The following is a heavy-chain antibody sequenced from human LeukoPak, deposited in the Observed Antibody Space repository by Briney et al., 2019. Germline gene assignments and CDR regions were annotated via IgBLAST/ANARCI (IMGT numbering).Heavy chain of an antibody. CDR3: ARDLVRFSDYYYYYYMDV. V-gene: IGHV1-2*06. CDR2: INPHSGGT. J-gene: IGHJ6*03. CDR1: GYSFSDYY. D-gene: IGHD3-10*02. Sequence: GASVKVSCEASGYSFSDYYIHWVRQAPGERLEWMGRINPHSGGTRYSEKFQGRVTMTRDTSISTAYMELSRLRSDDTAVYYCARDLVRFSDYYYYYYMDVWGKGTTVTVSS.